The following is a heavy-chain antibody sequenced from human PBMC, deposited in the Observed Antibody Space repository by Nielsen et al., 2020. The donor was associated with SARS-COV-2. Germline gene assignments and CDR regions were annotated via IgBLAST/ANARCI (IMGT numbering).Heavy chain of an antibody. D-gene: IGHD6-19*01. CDR2: ISSSSYI. J-gene: IGHJ4*02. CDR1: GFTFSSYS. CDR3: ARDVRQWLVRGGYFDY. V-gene: IGHV3-21*01. Sequence: GESLKISCAASGFTFSSYSMNWVRQAPGKGLEWVSSISSSSYIYYADSVKGRFTISRDNAKNSLYLQMNSLRAEDTAVYYCARDVRQWLVRGGYFDYWGQGTLVTVSS.